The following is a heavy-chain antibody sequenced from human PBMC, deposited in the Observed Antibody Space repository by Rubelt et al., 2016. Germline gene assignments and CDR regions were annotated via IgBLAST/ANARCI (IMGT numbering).Heavy chain of an antibody. CDR2: ISSSSTNV. J-gene: IGHJ6*02. CDR3: ARVGDSSSWYLRFYGMDV. V-gene: IGHV3-21*04. Sequence: EYVSSISSSSTNVHFADSVKGRFSISRDNAKDSLYLQMNSLRAEDTALYYCARVGDSSSWYLRFYGMDVWGQGTTVTVSS. D-gene: IGHD6-13*01.